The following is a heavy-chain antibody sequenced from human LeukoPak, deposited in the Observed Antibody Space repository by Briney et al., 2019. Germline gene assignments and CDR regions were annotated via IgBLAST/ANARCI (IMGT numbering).Heavy chain of an antibody. CDR1: GFTFSNYG. Sequence: GGSLRLSCAASGFTFSNYGMHWVRQAPGKGLEWVAFIRYDGSNKYYADSVKGRFTISRDNSKNTLYLQMGSLRAEDMAVYYCARWVPPFDYWGQGTLVTVSS. J-gene: IGHJ4*02. D-gene: IGHD3-10*01. V-gene: IGHV3-30*02. CDR2: IRYDGSNK. CDR3: ARWVPPFDY.